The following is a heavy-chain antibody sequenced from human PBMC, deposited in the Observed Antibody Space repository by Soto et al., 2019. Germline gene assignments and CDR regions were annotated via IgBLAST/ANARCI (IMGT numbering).Heavy chain of an antibody. J-gene: IGHJ4*02. V-gene: IGHV4-30-4*01. CDR1: GASVTSDDYY. CDR3: ARDSRFYYASSGYGGSYFDY. Sequence: PSETLSLTCAVSGASVTSDDYYWSWIRQPPGKGLEWIGYIYHSGSTYYNPSLKSRVSISIDTSQNQFSLELTSLTAADTAVYYCARDSRFYYASSGYGGSYFDYWGQGSRVTVSS. D-gene: IGHD3-22*01. CDR2: IYHSGST.